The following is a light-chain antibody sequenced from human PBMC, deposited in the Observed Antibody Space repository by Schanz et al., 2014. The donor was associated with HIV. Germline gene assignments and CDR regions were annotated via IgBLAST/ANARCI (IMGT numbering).Light chain of an antibody. CDR2: GAS. Sequence: ETVMTQSPATLSVSPGERATLSCRASQTVSSNLAWYQQKPGQAPRLLIYGASTRATGIPDRFSGSGSGTDFTLTISRLEPEDFAVYYCQQYGSSPWTFGQGTKVEIK. V-gene: IGKV3-20*01. CDR1: QTVSSN. J-gene: IGKJ1*01. CDR3: QQYGSSPWT.